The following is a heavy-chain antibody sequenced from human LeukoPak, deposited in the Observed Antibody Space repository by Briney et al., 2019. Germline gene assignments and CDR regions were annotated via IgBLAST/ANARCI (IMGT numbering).Heavy chain of an antibody. D-gene: IGHD6-6*01. Sequence: GGSLRLSCAASGFIVSSNYMSWVRQAPGKGLEWVSVIYSGGNTYYADTVKGRFTISRDNSKNTLYLQMNSLRAEDTAVYYCARDNAPYTSSSSGLGLFDYWGQGTLVTVSS. CDR3: ARDNAPYTSSSSGLGLFDY. CDR1: GFIVSSNY. CDR2: IYSGGNT. J-gene: IGHJ4*02. V-gene: IGHV3-53*01.